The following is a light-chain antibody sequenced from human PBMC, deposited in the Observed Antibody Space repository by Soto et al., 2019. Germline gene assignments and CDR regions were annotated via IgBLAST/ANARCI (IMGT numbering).Light chain of an antibody. CDR2: GAS. Sequence: EIVLTQSPGTLSLSPGERATLSCRASQSVSSNLLAWYQEKPGQAPRLLIYGASSRATGIPARFSGSGSGTDFTLTISSLEPEDFAVYYCQQRSNWPPTFGQGTKVDNK. CDR1: QSVSSN. J-gene: IGKJ1*01. CDR3: QQRSNWPPT. V-gene: IGKV3D-20*02.